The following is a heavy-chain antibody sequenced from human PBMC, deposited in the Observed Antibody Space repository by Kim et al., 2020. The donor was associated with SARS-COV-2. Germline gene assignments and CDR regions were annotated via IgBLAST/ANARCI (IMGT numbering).Heavy chain of an antibody. CDR2: IYWVDDK. V-gene: IGHV2-5*02. Sequence: SGPTLVNPTQTLTLTSTFSGFSLSTSEVGVGWIRKPPGKALEWLALIYWVDDKRYTPSLRSRLTITKATSKNQVVLTMTNMDPVDTATDYCEQAEQMPRFFERHDYCCCRDVWGQGTTATASS. CDR3: EQAEQMPRFFERHDYCCCRDV. J-gene: IGHJ6*02. CDR1: GFSLSTSEVG. D-gene: IGHD3-3*01.